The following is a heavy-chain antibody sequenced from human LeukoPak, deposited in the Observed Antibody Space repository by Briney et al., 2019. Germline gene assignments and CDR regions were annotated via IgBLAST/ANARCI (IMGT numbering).Heavy chain of an antibody. CDR2: ISWNSGII. Sequence: PGRSLRLSCAASGFTFDDYAMHWVRQAPGKGLEWVSGISWNSGIIGYADSVKGRFTISRDNAKNSLYLQMNSLRAEDTALYYCAKDNYYDSSGYVDYWGQGTLVTVSS. CDR3: AKDNYYDSSGYVDY. V-gene: IGHV3-9*01. D-gene: IGHD3-22*01. J-gene: IGHJ4*02. CDR1: GFTFDDYA.